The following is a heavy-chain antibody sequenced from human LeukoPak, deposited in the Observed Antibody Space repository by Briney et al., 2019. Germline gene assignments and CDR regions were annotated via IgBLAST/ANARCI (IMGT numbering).Heavy chain of an antibody. CDR3: ARHAGAVTTPFDY. CDR1: GGSISSYY. CDR2: IYTSGST. V-gene: IGHV4-4*09. Sequence: SETLSLTCTASGGSISSYYWSWIRQPPGKGLEWIGYIYTSGSTNYNPSLKSRVTISVDTSKNQFSLKLSSVTAADTAVYYCARHAGAVTTPFDYWGQGTLVTVSS. J-gene: IGHJ4*02. D-gene: IGHD4-17*01.